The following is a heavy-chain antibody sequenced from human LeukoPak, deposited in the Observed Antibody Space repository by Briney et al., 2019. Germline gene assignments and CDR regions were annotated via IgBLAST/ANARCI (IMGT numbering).Heavy chain of an antibody. J-gene: IGHJ3*02. V-gene: IGHV1-24*01. CDR2: FDPEDGET. CDR3: ATLPLVGAPSVDAFDI. D-gene: IGHD1-26*01. Sequence: ASVKVSCKVSGYTLTELSMHWVRQAPGKGLEWMGGFDPEDGETIYAQKFQGRVTMTEDTSPDTAYMELSSLRSEDTAVYYCATLPLVGAPSVDAFDIWGQGTMVTVSS. CDR1: GYTLTELS.